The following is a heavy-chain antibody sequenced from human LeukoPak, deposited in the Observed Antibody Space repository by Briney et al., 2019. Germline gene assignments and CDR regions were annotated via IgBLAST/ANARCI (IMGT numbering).Heavy chain of an antibody. Sequence: GASVKVSCKVSGYTLTELSMHWVRQAPGKGLEWMGGFDPDDGETIYAQKFQGRVTMTEDTSTDTAYMELSSLRSEDTAVYYCARGQIVYSFDRSGYFDYWGQGNLVTVSS. V-gene: IGHV1-24*01. CDR3: ARGQIVYSFDRSGYFDY. D-gene: IGHD3-22*01. J-gene: IGHJ4*02. CDR2: FDPDDGET. CDR1: GYTLTELS.